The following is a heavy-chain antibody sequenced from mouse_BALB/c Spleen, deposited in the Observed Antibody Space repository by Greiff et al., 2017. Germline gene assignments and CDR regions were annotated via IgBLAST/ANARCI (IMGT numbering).Heavy chain of an antibody. CDR3: AREYYYGSKGGYAMDY. CDR1: GFSLTSYG. CDR2: IWAGGST. D-gene: IGHD1-1*01. J-gene: IGHJ4*01. Sequence: VQLQQSGPGLVAPSQSLSITCTVSGFSLTSYGVHWVRQPPGKGLEWLGVIWAGGSTNYNPALMSRLSISKDNSKSQVFLKMNSLQTDDTAMYYCAREYYYGSKGGYAMDYWGQGTSVTVSS. V-gene: IGHV2-9*02.